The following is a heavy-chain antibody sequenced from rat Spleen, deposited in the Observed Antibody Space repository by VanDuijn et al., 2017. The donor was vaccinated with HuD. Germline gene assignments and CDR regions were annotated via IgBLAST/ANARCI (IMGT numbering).Heavy chain of an antibody. D-gene: IGHD1-11*01. CDR1: GHTFNNYW. CDR2: ISPSGGST. J-gene: IGHJ2*01. Sequence: EVQLVESGGGLVQPGRSLKLSCVVSGHTFNNYWMSWIRQAPTKGLEWVASISPSGGSTYYRDSVKGRFTISRDNAKSTLYLQMDSLRSEDTATYCGATDRATEGIGDYWGQGVMVTVSS. V-gene: IGHV5-19*01. CDR3: ATDRATEGIGDY.